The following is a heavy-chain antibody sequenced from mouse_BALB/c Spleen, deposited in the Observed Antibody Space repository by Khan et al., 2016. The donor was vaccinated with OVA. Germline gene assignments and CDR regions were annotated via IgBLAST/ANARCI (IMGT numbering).Heavy chain of an antibody. CDR2: ISSGGDYT. Sequence: EVQLVESGGDLVKPGGSLKLSCAASGFTFSSYSMSWVRQTPDKRLEWVASISSGGDYTYYPDSVKGRFTLSRDNAKNTLYLQMSDLKSEDTAMYYCADHLTGSCAYWGQGTLVTVSA. CDR1: GFTFSSYS. CDR3: ADHLTGSCAY. D-gene: IGHD4-1*01. V-gene: IGHV5-6*01. J-gene: IGHJ3*01.